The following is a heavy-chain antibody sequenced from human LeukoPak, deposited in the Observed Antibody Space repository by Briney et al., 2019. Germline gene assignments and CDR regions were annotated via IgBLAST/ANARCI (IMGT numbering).Heavy chain of an antibody. CDR1: GFTFSSYS. D-gene: IGHD2-2*01. CDR3: ARDRFLGDVVVVEPVHYMDV. V-gene: IGHV3-21*01. Sequence: PGGSLRLSCAASGFTFSSYSTNWVRQAPGKGLEWVSSISSSSSYIYYADSVKGRFTISRDNAKNSLYLQMNSLRAEDTAVYYCARDRFLGDVVVVEPVHYMDVWGKGTTVTVSS. J-gene: IGHJ6*03. CDR2: ISSSSSYI.